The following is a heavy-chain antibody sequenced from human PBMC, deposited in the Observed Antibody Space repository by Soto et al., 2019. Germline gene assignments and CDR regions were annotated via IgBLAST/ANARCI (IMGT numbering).Heavy chain of an antibody. CDR2: ISPMFGAA. J-gene: IGHJ4*02. D-gene: IGHD3-10*01. V-gene: IGHV1-69*19. Sequence: QVQLVQSGAEMKKPGSSVKVSCQSSGGTFNTYPMNWVRQAPGQGPEWMGDISPMFGAANYAPTFQGRVTITADESTGTSYMQVSSLTSEDTALYFCAREVQVHTPAFVYWGQGTLVTVSS. CDR3: AREVQVHTPAFVY. CDR1: GGTFNTYP.